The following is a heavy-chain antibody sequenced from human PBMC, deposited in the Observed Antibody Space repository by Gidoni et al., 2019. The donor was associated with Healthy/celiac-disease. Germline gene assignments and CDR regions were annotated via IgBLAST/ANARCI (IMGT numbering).Heavy chain of an antibody. CDR1: GGTFSSYA. J-gene: IGHJ6*02. Sequence: QVQLVQSGAEVKKPGSSVKVSCKASGGTFSSYAISWVRQAPGQGLEWMGGIIPIFGTANYAKKFQGRVTITADESTSTAYMELSSLRSEDTAVYYCARTMIVVVITAYYYYGMDVWGQGTTVTVSS. CDR3: ARTMIVVVITAYYYYGMDV. V-gene: IGHV1-69*01. D-gene: IGHD3-22*01. CDR2: IIPIFGTA.